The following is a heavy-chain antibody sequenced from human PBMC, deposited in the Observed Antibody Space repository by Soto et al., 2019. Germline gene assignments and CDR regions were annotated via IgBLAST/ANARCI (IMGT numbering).Heavy chain of an antibody. V-gene: IGHV3-43*01. Sequence: PGGSLRLSCAASGFTFDDYTMHWVRQAPGKGLEWVSLISWDGGSTYYADSVKGRFTISRDNSKNSLYLQMNSLRTEDTALYYCAKDITHSSCWAMDVWGQGTTVTVSS. J-gene: IGHJ6*02. D-gene: IGHD6-19*01. CDR3: AKDITHSSCWAMDV. CDR2: ISWDGGST. CDR1: GFTFDDYT.